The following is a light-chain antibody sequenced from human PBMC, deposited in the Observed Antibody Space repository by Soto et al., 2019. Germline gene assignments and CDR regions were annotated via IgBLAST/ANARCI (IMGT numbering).Light chain of an antibody. J-gene: IGKJ1*01. V-gene: IGKV3-15*01. CDR1: QSVSTN. CDR2: GAS. CDR3: QQNNKWPWT. Sequence: EILMTQSPATLSVSPVERATLSCRASQSVSTNLAWYQQRPGQTPRLLIYGASTRATGVPARFSGSGSGTEFTLTISSLQSEDFAVYFCQQNNKWPWTFGPGTKVDIK.